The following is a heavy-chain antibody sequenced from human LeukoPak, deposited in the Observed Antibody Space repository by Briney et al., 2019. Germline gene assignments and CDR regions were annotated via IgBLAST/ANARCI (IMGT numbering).Heavy chain of an antibody. J-gene: IGHJ5*02. CDR1: GFTFSSYS. Sequence: QAGGSLRLSCAASGFTFSSYSMNWVRQAPGKGLEWVSYISSSGSTIYYADSVKGRFTISRDNAKNSLYLQMNSLRAEDTAVYYCARVGRWLQWGFDPWGQGTLVTVSS. CDR3: ARVGRWLQWGFDP. CDR2: ISSSGSTI. D-gene: IGHD5-24*01. V-gene: IGHV3-48*04.